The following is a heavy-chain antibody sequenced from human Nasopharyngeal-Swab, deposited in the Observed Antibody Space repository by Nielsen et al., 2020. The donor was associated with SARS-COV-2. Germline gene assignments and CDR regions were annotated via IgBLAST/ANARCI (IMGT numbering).Heavy chain of an antibody. V-gene: IGHV1-8*03. CDR3: ARSYGYCYYYYMDV. CDR2: MNPNSGNT. CDR1: GYTFTSYD. D-gene: IGHD5-18*01. J-gene: IGHJ6*03. Sequence: ASVKVSCKASGYTFTSYDINWVRQATGQGLEWMGWMNPNSGNTGYAQKFQGRVTITRNTSISTAYMELSSLRSEDTAVYYCARSYGYCYYYYMDVWGKGTTVTVSS.